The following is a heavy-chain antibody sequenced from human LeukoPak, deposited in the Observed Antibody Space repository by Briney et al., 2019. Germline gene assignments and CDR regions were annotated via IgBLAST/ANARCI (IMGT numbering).Heavy chain of an antibody. V-gene: IGHV6-1*01. CDR1: GDSVSSNSAA. D-gene: IGHD3-22*01. CDR3: ARMTYYYDSSGYYFNDY. Sequence: SQTLSLTCAFSGDSVSSNSAAWNWIRQSPSRGLEWLGRTYYRSKWYNDYAVSVKSRITINPDTSKNQFSLQPNSVTPEDTAVYYCARMTYYYDSSGYYFNDYWGQGTLVTVSS. J-gene: IGHJ4*02. CDR2: TYYRSKWYN.